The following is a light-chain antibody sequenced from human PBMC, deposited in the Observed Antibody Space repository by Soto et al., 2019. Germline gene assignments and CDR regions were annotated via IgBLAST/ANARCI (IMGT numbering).Light chain of an antibody. V-gene: IGKV3-20*01. CDR2: VAS. CDR1: QSVGGSY. J-gene: IGKJ1*01. Sequence: EIVLTQSPSTLSLSPGERATLSCRASQSVGGSYLAWFQQKPGQAPRLLIYVASTRATGVPDRFSGSGSATDFSLTINRLEPEDFAVYYCQHYGSSPWTFGQGTKVEIK. CDR3: QHYGSSPWT.